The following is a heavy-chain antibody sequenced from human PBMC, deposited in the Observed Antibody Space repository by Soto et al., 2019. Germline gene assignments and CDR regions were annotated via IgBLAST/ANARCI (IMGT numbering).Heavy chain of an antibody. CDR2: VHSDGTTT. CDR1: GFTFDYYW. V-gene: IGHV3-74*01. D-gene: IGHD3-10*01. CDR3: ARGDRGGFDL. Sequence: EVQLVESGGGLVQPGESLRLSCAASGFTFDYYWMHWVRQAPGKGLVWVSRVHSDGTTTNYADSVKGRFTISRDNARKTVSLQMSSLRAEDTGIDYCARGDRGGFDLWGHGTVVTVSS. J-gene: IGHJ3*01.